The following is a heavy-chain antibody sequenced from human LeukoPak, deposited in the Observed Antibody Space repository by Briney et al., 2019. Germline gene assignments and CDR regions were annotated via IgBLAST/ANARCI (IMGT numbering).Heavy chain of an antibody. CDR2: IKEDGSVK. Sequence: GGSLRLSCEASGFTFSIYWMTWVRQAPGKGLEWVANIKEDGSVKQYMDSVKGRFSISRDNAKNTLYLQMNSLRVEDTAVHYCARGRPHGNDYWGQGTLVTVSS. CDR1: GFTFSIYW. CDR3: ARGRPHGNDY. V-gene: IGHV3-7*01. J-gene: IGHJ4*02. D-gene: IGHD4-23*01.